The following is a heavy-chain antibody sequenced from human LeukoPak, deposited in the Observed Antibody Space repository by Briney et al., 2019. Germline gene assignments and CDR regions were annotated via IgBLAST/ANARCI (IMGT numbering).Heavy chain of an antibody. J-gene: IGHJ1*01. D-gene: IGHD6-13*01. Sequence: ASVKVSCKASGYTFTSYGISWVRQAPGQGLEWMGWISAYNGNTNYAQKLQGRVTMTTDTSTSTAYMELRSLISDDTAVYYCARGRAAAGKRGNEYFQQWGQGTLVTVSS. V-gene: IGHV1-18*01. CDR3: ARGRAAAGKRGNEYFQQ. CDR1: GYTFTSYG. CDR2: ISAYNGNT.